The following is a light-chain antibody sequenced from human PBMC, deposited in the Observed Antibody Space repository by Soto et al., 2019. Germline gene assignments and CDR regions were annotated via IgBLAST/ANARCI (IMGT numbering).Light chain of an antibody. V-gene: IGLV1-40*01. Sequence: SALRQPRTVCVSLWQRVTTSCTGSSSNFGAGYDVHWYQQLPGTAPKLLIYGNSNRPSGVPDRFSGSKSGTSASLAITGLQAEDEADYYCQSYDSSLSGYVFGTGTKVTVL. CDR2: GNS. CDR3: QSYDSSLSGYV. J-gene: IGLJ1*01. CDR1: SSNFGAGYD.